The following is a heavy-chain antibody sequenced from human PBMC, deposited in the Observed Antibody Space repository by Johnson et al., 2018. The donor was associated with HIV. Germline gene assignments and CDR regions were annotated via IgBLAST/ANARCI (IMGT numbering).Heavy chain of an antibody. CDR1: GFTFDDYA. D-gene: IGHD1-26*01. CDR3: ARVATHAFDI. V-gene: IGHV3-9*01. J-gene: IGHJ3*02. Sequence: VQLVESGGGLVQPGRSLRLSCAASGFTFDDYAMHWVRQAPGKGLEWVSGISGNSGRIGYADSVKGRFTISRDNAKNSLYLQMNSLRAEDTAVYYCARVATHAFDIWGQGTMVTVSS. CDR2: ISGNSGRI.